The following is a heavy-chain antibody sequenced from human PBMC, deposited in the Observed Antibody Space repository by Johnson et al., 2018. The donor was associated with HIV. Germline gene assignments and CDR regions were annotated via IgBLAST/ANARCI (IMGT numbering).Heavy chain of an antibody. CDR1: GFTFSSYD. CDR3: ARAGKWSGDAFDI. V-gene: IGHV3-13*01. J-gene: IGHJ3*02. D-gene: IGHD3-10*01. Sequence: VQLVESGGGVVQPGRSLRLSCAASGFTFSSYDMHWVRQTTGKGLEWVSVIDTAGDTYYAGSVKGRFTISRENAKKSLYLQMISLRVGDTAVYYCARAGKWSGDAFDIWGQGTTVTVSS. CDR2: IDTAGDT.